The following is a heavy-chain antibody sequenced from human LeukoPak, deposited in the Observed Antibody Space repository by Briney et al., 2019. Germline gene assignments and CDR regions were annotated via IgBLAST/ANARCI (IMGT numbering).Heavy chain of an antibody. CDR2: ISSTGSTL. D-gene: IGHD5-12*01. V-gene: IGHV3-48*02. J-gene: IGHJ6*02. CDR1: GFIFSDYS. Sequence: QPGGSLRLACAASGFIFSDYSMNWVRQAPGKGLEWVSCISSTGSTLYYADSVNGRFTISRDNAKNSLYLQMNSLRDEDTAVYYCATRGYSGYDDLLYYYYGMDVWGQGTTVTVSS. CDR3: ATRGYSGYDDLLYYYYGMDV.